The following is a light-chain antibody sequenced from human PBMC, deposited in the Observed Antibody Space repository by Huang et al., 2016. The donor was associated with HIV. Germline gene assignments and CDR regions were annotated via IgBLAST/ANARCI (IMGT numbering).Light chain of an antibody. CDR1: QIVSSY. J-gene: IGKJ5*01. V-gene: IGKV3-20*01. CDR2: GAS. CDR3: QQYGSSPIT. Sequence: EIVLTQSPDTLSLSPGERATLSCRASQIVSSYLAWYQQKPGQAPRLLIYGASSRATGIPDRFSGSGSGTDFTLTISRLEPEDFAVYYCQQYGSSPITFGQGTRLEIK.